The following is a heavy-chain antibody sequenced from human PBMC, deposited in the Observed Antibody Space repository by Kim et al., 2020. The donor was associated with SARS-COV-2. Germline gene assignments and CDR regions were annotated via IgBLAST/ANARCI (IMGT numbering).Heavy chain of an antibody. D-gene: IGHD3-10*01. CDR1: GGSISSSNW. Sequence: SETLSLTCAVSGGSISSSNWWSWVRQPPGKGLEWIGEIYHSGSTNYNPSLKSRVTISVDKSKNQFSLKLSSVTAADTAVYYCASMGVWFGGYYYYYGMDVWGQGTTVTVSS. CDR2: IYHSGST. V-gene: IGHV4-4*02. CDR3: ASMGVWFGGYYYYYGMDV. J-gene: IGHJ6*02.